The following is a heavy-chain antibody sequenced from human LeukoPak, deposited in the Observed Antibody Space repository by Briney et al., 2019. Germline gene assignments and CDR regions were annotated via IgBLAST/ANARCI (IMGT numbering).Heavy chain of an antibody. Sequence: PGGSLRLSCAAAGFPFSDRYMSWIRQAPGKGMEWVAYISPNSDNMHYADSVKGRFTISRDNAKNSLFLQLTSLRAEDTAVYYCVTETGWLFDFWGQGILVTVSS. D-gene: IGHD3-9*01. CDR3: VTETGWLFDF. CDR2: ISPNSDNM. CDR1: GFPFSDRY. J-gene: IGHJ4*02. V-gene: IGHV3-11*04.